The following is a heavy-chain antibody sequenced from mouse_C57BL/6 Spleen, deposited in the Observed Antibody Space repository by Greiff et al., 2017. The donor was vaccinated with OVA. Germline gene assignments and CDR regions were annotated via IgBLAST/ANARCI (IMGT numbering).Heavy chain of an antibody. J-gene: IGHJ1*03. Sequence: VQLQQSGAELARPGASVKMSCKASGYTFTSYTMHWVKQRPGQGLEWIGYINPSSGYTKYNQKFKDKATLTAYKSSSTAYMQLISLTSEDSAVYYCASPGGTVNWYFDVWGTGTTVTVSS. CDR2: INPSSGYT. D-gene: IGHD1-1*01. V-gene: IGHV1-4*01. CDR3: ASPGGTVNWYFDV. CDR1: GYTFTSYT.